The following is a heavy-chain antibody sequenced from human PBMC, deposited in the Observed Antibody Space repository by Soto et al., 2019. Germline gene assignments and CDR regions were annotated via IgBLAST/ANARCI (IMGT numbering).Heavy chain of an antibody. CDR3: EKDRQSYNSVCDHFDV. Sequence: GGSLRLSWAASGFTFDTYAMSWVRQAPGKGLEWVSSIGGGDADRYYADSVKGRFTISRDNSKDRVFLQMNSLSAEDKARYYCEKDRQSYNSVCDHFDVWGQGTVVTGSS. V-gene: IGHV3-23*01. CDR2: IGGGDADR. CDR1: GFTFDTYA. J-gene: IGHJ3*01. D-gene: IGHD1-20*01.